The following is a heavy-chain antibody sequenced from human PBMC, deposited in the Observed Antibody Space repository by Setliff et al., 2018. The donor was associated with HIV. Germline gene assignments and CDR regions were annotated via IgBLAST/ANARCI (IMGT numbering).Heavy chain of an antibody. CDR2: MYTSGST. J-gene: IGHJ6*02. V-gene: IGHV4-61*02. D-gene: IGHD6-13*01. Sequence: PSETLSLTCTVPGGSISRDNYYWSWIRQPAGKGLEWIGRMYTSGSTHYNPSLKIRVTISVDTSKRQFSLKLSSVTAADTAVYYCAREERKAPAGSGYFYYGMDVWGQGTMVTVSS. CDR3: AREERKAPAGSGYFYYGMDV. CDR1: GGSISRDNYY.